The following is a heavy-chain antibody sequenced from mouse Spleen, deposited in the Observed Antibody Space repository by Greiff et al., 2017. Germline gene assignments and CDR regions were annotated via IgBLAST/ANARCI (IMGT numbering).Heavy chain of an antibody. J-gene: IGHJ3*01. CDR3: AREGGYGYDVASWFAY. CDR1: GYSFTDYN. D-gene: IGHD2-2*01. Sequence: EVQLQQSGPELVKPGASVKISCKASGYSFTDYNLNWVKQSNGQSLEWIGVINPNYGTTSYNQKFKGKATLTVDQSSSTAYMQLNSLTSEDSAVYYCAREGGYGYDVASWFAYWGQGTLVTVSA. V-gene: IGHV1-39*01. CDR2: INPNYGTT.